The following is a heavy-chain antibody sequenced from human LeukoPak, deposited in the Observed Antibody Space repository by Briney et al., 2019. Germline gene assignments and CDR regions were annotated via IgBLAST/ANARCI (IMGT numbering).Heavy chain of an antibody. Sequence: ASVKVSCKASGYTFTGYYMHWVRQAPGQGLEWMGWINPNSGGTNYAQKFQGRVTMTRDTSISTAYMELSRLRSDDTAVYYCARGERYYYDSSGYYDPWYFDYWGQGTLVTVSS. CDR2: INPNSGGT. J-gene: IGHJ4*02. V-gene: IGHV1-2*02. CDR1: GYTFTGYY. D-gene: IGHD3-22*01. CDR3: ARGERYYYDSSGYYDPWYFDY.